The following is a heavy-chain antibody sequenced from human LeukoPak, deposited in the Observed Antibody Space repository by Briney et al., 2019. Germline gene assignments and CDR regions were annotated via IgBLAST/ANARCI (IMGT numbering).Heavy chain of an antibody. Sequence: SQTLSLTCTVSGGSISRYYWSWIRHPPGKGLEWIGYIYYSGSTNYNPSLKSRVTISVDTSKNQFSLKLSSVTAADTAVYYCARNIKYYYGSGTPGWFDPWGQGTLVTVSS. D-gene: IGHD3-10*01. CDR3: ARNIKYYYGSGTPGWFDP. CDR2: IYYSGST. CDR1: GGSISRYY. V-gene: IGHV4-59*01. J-gene: IGHJ5*02.